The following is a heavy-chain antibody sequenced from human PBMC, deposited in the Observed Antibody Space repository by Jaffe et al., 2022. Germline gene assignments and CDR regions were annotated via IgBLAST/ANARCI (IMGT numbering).Heavy chain of an antibody. CDR2: INTNTGNP. V-gene: IGHV7-4-1*02. Sequence: QVQLVQSGSELKKPGASVKVSCKASGYTFTSYAMNWVRQAPGQGLEWMGWINTNTGNPTYAQGFTGRFVFSLDTSVSTAYLQISSLKAEDTAVYYCARDPHVDIVVVPAAIGGDYWGQGTLVTVSS. CDR1: GYTFTSYA. D-gene: IGHD2-2*02. CDR3: ARDPHVDIVVVPAAIGGDY. J-gene: IGHJ4*02.